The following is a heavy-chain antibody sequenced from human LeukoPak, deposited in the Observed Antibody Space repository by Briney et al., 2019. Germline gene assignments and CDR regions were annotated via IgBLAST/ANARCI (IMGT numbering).Heavy chain of an antibody. CDR3: VRGVRYFDY. Sequence: SETLSLTCVVSGGSISSGGYSWSWIRQPPGKGLEWIGYIYHSGSTDYNPSLMSRVTMAVDRSKNQFSLKLNSVTAADTAVYYCVRGVRYFDYWGQGTLVIVSS. V-gene: IGHV4-30-2*01. D-gene: IGHD3-10*01. CDR2: IYHSGST. J-gene: IGHJ4*02. CDR1: GGSISSGGYS.